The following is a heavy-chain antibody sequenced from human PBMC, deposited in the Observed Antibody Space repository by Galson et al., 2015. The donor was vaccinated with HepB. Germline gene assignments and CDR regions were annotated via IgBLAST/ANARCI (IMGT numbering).Heavy chain of an antibody. CDR3: AKAPSIAAAGTRWFDP. J-gene: IGHJ5*02. CDR2: ISGSGGST. V-gene: IGHV3-23*01. Sequence: SLRLSCAASGFTFSSYAMSWVRQAPGKGLEWVSAISGSGGSTYYADSVKGRFTISRDNSKNTLYLQMNSLRAEDTAVYYCAKAPSIAAAGTRWFDPWGQGTLVTVSS. D-gene: IGHD6-13*01. CDR1: GFTFSSYA.